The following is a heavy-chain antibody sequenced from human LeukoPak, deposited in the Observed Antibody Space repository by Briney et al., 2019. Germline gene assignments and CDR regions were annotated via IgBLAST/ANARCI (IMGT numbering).Heavy chain of an antibody. CDR2: IYYSGST. CDR1: GGSISSYY. D-gene: IGHD3-22*01. V-gene: IGHV4-59*01. CDR3: ARHHYDSSGYLEYYFDY. Sequence: SETLSLTCTVSGGSISSYYWSWIRQPPGKGLEWIGYIYYSGSTNYNPSLKSRVTISVDTSKNQFSLKLSSVTAADTAVYYCARHHYDSSGYLEYYFDYWGQGTLVTVSS. J-gene: IGHJ4*02.